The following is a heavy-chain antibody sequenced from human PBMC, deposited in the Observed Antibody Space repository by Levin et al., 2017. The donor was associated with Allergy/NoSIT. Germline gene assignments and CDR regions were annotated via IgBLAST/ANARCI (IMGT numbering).Heavy chain of an antibody. D-gene: IGHD3-10*01. CDR1: GNSFTSYI. V-gene: IGHV1-46*01. CDR2: INPSDGRT. J-gene: IGHJ6*03. CDR3: AYGPDYYYYMDV. Sequence: GASVKVSCEAPGNSFTSYILHWVRQAPGQGLEWMGSINPSDGRTNYAQKFQARVTLTRDTSTTTGKMELSSLRSDDTAVYYCAYGPDYYYYMDVWGKGTTVTISS.